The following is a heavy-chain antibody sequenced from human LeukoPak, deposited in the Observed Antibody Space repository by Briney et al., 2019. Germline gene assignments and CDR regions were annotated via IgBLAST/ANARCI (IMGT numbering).Heavy chain of an antibody. V-gene: IGHV3-30*04. CDR1: GFTFSTYA. Sequence: GGSLRLSCAVSGFTFSTYAMHWVRQAPGKGLEWVAVISYDGSNKYYADSVEGRFTISRDNSKNTLYLQLNGLTTEDTAVYYCASGNSWFDYWGQGTLVTVSS. CDR3: ASGNSWFDY. CDR2: ISYDGSNK. D-gene: IGHD4-23*01. J-gene: IGHJ4*02.